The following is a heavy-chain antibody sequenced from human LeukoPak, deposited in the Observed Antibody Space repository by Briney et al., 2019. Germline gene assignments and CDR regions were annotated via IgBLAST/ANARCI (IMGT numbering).Heavy chain of an antibody. CDR2: ISWDCGTT. D-gene: IGHD5/OR15-5a*01. Sequence: GGSLRLSCAASGFNFDDYTMHWVRQAPGKGLEWVSLISWDCGTTYYADSVRGRFTISRDNSKNSLYLQMNSLRTEDAALYYCAKDMSLDYWGQGTLVTVSS. CDR3: AKDMSLDY. CDR1: GFNFDDYT. V-gene: IGHV3-43*01. J-gene: IGHJ4*02.